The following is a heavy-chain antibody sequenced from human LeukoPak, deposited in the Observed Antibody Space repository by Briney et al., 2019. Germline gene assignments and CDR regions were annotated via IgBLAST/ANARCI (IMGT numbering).Heavy chain of an antibody. D-gene: IGHD2-8*01. CDR2: IDENGGST. Sequence: GGSLRLSCAASGFIFNIYAMSWVRQAPGKGLEWVSGIDENGGSTYYADSVRGRFTIFRDNSKNTLYLQMNSLRAEDTAVYYCAKDYCADGSCPPLDYWGQGTLVTVSS. J-gene: IGHJ4*02. CDR3: AKDYCADGSCPPLDY. V-gene: IGHV3-23*01. CDR1: GFIFNIYA.